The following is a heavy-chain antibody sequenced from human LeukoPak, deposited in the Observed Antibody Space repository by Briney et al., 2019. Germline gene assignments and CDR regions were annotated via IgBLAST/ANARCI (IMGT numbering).Heavy chain of an antibody. J-gene: IGHJ3*01. CDR2: IRYDGGNK. CDR1: GFTFSSYG. CDR3: ARPAYTAAYDL. Sequence: GGSLRLSCAASGFTFSSYGMHWVRQAPGKGLEWVAFIRYDGGNKYYADSVKGRFTISRDNSKNTLYLQMNSLRAEDTALYYCARPAYTAAYDLWGQGTMVTVSS. V-gene: IGHV3-30*02. D-gene: IGHD3-16*01.